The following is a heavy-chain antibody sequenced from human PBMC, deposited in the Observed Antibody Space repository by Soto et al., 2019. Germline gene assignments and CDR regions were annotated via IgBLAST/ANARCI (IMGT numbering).Heavy chain of an antibody. Sequence: EVQLLESGGGLVQPGGSLRLSCAASGFTFSSYAMSWVRQAPGKGLEWVSAISGSGGSTYYADSVKGRFTISRDKSKNTLYLQMNSLRAEDTAVYYCAKDREGYCSGGSCYPSEVDYWGQGTLVTVSS. V-gene: IGHV3-23*01. D-gene: IGHD2-15*01. J-gene: IGHJ4*02. CDR2: ISGSGGST. CDR3: AKDREGYCSGGSCYPSEVDY. CDR1: GFTFSSYA.